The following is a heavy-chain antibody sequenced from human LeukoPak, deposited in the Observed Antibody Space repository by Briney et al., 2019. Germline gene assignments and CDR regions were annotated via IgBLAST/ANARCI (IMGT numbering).Heavy chain of an antibody. CDR2: ISGSGGST. CDR3: AMIYSCGLAEEDY. J-gene: IGHJ4*02. D-gene: IGHD5-18*01. CDR1: GFTFSSYA. V-gene: IGHV3-23*01. Sequence: GGSLRLSCAASGFTFSSYAMSWVRQAPGKGLEWVSAISGSGGSTYYADSVKGRFTISRDNSKNTLYLQMNSLRAEDTAVYYCAMIYSCGLAEEDYWGQGTLVTVSS.